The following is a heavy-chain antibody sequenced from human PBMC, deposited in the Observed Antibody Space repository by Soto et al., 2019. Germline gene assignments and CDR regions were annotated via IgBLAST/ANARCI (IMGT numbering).Heavy chain of an antibody. CDR3: ASGRLGRSSKTYQFDY. Sequence: AASVKVSCKASGGTFSSYAISWVRQAPGQGLEWMGGIIPIFGTANYAQKFQGRVTITADESTSTAYMELSSLRSEDTAVYYCASGRLGRSSKTYQFDYWGQGTLVTVSS. V-gene: IGHV1-69*13. D-gene: IGHD6-6*01. CDR2: IIPIFGTA. CDR1: GGTFSSYA. J-gene: IGHJ4*02.